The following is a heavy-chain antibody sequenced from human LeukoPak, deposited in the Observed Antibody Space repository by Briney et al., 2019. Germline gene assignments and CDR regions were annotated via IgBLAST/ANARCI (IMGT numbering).Heavy chain of an antibody. CDR1: GGSISSYY. CDR3: ARDNWNYGSSMDV. CDR2: IYYSGST. J-gene: IGHJ6*02. V-gene: IGHV4-59*01. Sequence: SETLSLTCTVSGGSISSYYWSWIRQPPGKGLEWIGYIYYSGSTNYNPSLKSRVTIPVDTSKNQFSLKLSSVTAADTAVYYCARDNWNYGSSMDVWGQGTTVTVSS. D-gene: IGHD1-7*01.